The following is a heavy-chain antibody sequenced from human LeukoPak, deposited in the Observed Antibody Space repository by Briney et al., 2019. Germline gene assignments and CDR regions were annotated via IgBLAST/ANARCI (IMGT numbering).Heavy chain of an antibody. Sequence: ASVKVSYKASGYTFTGHYMHWVRQAPGQGLEWMGWINPNSGGTNYAQNFRGRVTMTRDTSISSAYMEQSSLRSDDTAVYYCARDKDTAMVGDYWGQGTLLTVSS. D-gene: IGHD5-18*01. J-gene: IGHJ4*02. CDR2: INPNSGGT. CDR3: ARDKDTAMVGDY. CDR1: GYTFTGHY. V-gene: IGHV1-2*02.